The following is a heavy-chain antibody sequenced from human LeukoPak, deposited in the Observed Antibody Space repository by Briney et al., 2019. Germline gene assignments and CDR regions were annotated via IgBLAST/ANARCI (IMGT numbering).Heavy chain of an antibody. CDR3: ARQASVVAAPY. Sequence: SETLSLTCTVSGGSISNYYWSWIRQPPGKGLEWIGYIYYSGSTNYNPSLKSRVTISVDTSKNQFSLKLSSVTAADTAVYYCARQASVVAAPYWGQGTLVTVSS. CDR1: GGSISNYY. V-gene: IGHV4-59*01. J-gene: IGHJ4*02. CDR2: IYYSGST. D-gene: IGHD2-15*01.